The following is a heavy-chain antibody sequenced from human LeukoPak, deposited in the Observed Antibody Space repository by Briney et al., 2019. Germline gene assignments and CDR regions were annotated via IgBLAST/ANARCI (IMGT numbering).Heavy chain of an antibody. Sequence: ASVKVSCKASGYTFTGYYMHWVRQAPGQGLEWMGWINPNSGGTNYAQKFQGRVTMTRDTSISTAYMELSRLRSDDTAVYYRARPRMGSSYWFDPWGQGTLVTVSS. V-gene: IGHV1-2*02. J-gene: IGHJ5*02. CDR1: GYTFTGYY. CDR2: INPNSGGT. D-gene: IGHD6-13*01. CDR3: ARPRMGSSYWFDP.